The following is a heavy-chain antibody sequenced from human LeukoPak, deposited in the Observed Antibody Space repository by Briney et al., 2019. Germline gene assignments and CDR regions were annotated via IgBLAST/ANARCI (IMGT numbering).Heavy chain of an antibody. J-gene: IGHJ4*02. V-gene: IGHV1-2*02. CDR3: AREGSGYPY. CDR1: GYSFTGYY. Sequence: GASVKVSCKASGYSFTGYYMHWVRQAPGQGLEWMGWIDPNSGGTNYAQKFQGRVTMTRDTSISTAYMEVSRLTSDDTAVFYCAREGSGYPYWGQGTLVTVSS. CDR2: IDPNSGGT. D-gene: IGHD5-12*01.